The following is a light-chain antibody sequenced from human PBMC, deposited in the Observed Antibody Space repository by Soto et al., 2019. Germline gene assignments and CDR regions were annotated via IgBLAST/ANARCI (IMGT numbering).Light chain of an antibody. CDR2: GAS. J-gene: IGKJ4*01. CDR3: QQYKNWPPLT. CDR1: QGVSRK. V-gene: IGKV3-15*01. Sequence: DIVMTQSPATLSVAPGERVTFSCRASQGVSRKLAWYQHKPGQAPRLLISGASTGATGIPARFSGSGSGTEFTLTISSLQSEDCAIYYCQQYKNWPPLTFGGGTKVEIK.